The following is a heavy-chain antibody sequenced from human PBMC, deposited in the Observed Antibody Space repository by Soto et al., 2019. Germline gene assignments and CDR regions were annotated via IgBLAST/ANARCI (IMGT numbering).Heavy chain of an antibody. D-gene: IGHD2-2*01. CDR2: ISSSRGNI. V-gene: IGHV3-48*01. J-gene: IGHJ4*02. CDR3: AKDRDYPRDQFHY. CDR1: GFTFRSYS. Sequence: GGSLRLSCAASGFTFRSYSMNWVRQAPGKGLERISYISSSRGNIYYADSVKGRFTISRDNAKNSLYLQMNSLRAEDTAVYYCAKDRDYPRDQFHYWGQGTLVTVSS.